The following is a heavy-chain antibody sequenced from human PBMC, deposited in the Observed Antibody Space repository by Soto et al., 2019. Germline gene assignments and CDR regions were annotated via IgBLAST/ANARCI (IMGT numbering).Heavy chain of an antibody. D-gene: IGHD5-18*01. Sequence: EVQLLESGGGLVQPGGSLRLSCAASGVTFTNHAMSWVRQAPGKGLEWVSTISGRGDSTYYANSVKGRFTIYRDNFKNTMYLEMNSLRAEDTAVYYCAKREDTAMVPGAFDIWGQGTMVTGSS. CDR1: GVTFTNHA. CDR2: ISGRGDST. J-gene: IGHJ3*02. CDR3: AKREDTAMVPGAFDI. V-gene: IGHV3-23*01.